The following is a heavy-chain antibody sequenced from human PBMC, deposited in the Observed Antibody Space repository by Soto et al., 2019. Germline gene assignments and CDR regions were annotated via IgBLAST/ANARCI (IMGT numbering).Heavy chain of an antibody. J-gene: IGHJ4*02. CDR2: ISRSGNST. D-gene: IGHD3-9*01. CDR3: AKDAKILDWLPTSYYYDF. CDR1: GFSFSSYA. Sequence: EVQVLESGGDLAQPGGSLRLSCAASGFSFSSYAMSWVRQSPGKGLEWVSSISRSGNSTYSADSVRGRFTISRDNSKNTLYLQMYSLRAEDTAVYYCAKDAKILDWLPTSYYYDFWGLGALVTVSS. V-gene: IGHV3-23*01.